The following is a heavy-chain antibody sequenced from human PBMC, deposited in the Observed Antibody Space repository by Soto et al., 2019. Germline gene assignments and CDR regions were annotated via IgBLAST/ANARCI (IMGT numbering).Heavy chain of an antibody. V-gene: IGHV1-46*01. CDR3: ARDLDYYDSSGYYYERYFDY. CDR1: GYTFTSYY. D-gene: IGHD3-22*01. J-gene: IGHJ4*02. Sequence: GASVKVSCKASGYTFTSYYMHWVRQAPGQGLEWMGIINPSGGSTSYAQKFQGRVTMTRDTSTSTVYMELSSLRSEDTAVYYCARDLDYYDSSGYYYERYFDYWGQGTLVTVS. CDR2: INPSGGST.